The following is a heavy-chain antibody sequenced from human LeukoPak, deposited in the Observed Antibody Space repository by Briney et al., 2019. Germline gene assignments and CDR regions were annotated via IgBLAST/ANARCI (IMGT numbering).Heavy chain of an antibody. Sequence: SETLSLTCTVSGGSSSGGTYYWNWLPQPAGQELKSFGRINTSVNTNHNSYLKSRVTMSVDTSKNQCYLRLSSVTAADTAMYYCASLDDPHRSGYYKDVWGKGTTVTVSS. J-gene: IGHJ6*03. D-gene: IGHD3/OR15-3a*01. CDR1: GGSSSGGTYY. CDR3: ASLDDPHRSGYYKDV. V-gene: IGHV4-61*02. CDR2: INTSVNT.